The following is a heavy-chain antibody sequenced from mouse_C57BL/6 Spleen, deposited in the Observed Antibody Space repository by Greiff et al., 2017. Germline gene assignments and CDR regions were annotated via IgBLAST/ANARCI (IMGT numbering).Heavy chain of an antibody. V-gene: IGHV2-2*01. J-gene: IGHJ2*01. D-gene: IGHD4-1*01. Sequence: QVQLQQSGPGLVQPSQSLSITCTVSGFSLTSYGVHWVRQSPGKGLEWLGVIWSGGSTDYNAAFISRLSTSKDNSKSQVFFKMNSHQADDTAIYYCARGTGTLDYWGQGTTLTVSS. CDR1: GFSLTSYG. CDR2: IWSGGST. CDR3: ARGTGTLDY.